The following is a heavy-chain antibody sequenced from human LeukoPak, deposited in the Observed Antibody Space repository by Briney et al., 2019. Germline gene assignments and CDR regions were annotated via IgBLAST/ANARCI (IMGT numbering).Heavy chain of an antibody. Sequence: GGSLSLSCAASGFTFSSYSMNCVRHAPGKGLEGVASISRSSSYIYYADSVKGRFTISRDNAKNSLYPQMNSLRAEDTAVYYCARDRAGGMITFGGVIPDAFDIWGQGTMVTVSS. CDR1: GFTFSSYS. CDR3: ARDRAGGMITFGGVIPDAFDI. J-gene: IGHJ3*02. D-gene: IGHD3-16*02. CDR2: ISRSSSYI. V-gene: IGHV3-21*01.